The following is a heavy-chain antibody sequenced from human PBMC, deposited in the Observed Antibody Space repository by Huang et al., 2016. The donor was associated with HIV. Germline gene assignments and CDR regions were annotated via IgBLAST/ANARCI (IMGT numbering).Heavy chain of an antibody. Sequence: QVQLVQSGAEVKKPGASVTVSCKASGYTFTGYYMHWVRQAPGQGLGCMGWINPNSGGTNYAQKCQGRVTMTRDTSISTAYMELSRLRSDDTAVYYCTRSFLEWLAGAFDIWGQGTMVTVSS. V-gene: IGHV1-2*02. CDR2: INPNSGGT. D-gene: IGHD3-3*02. CDR1: GYTFTGYY. J-gene: IGHJ3*02. CDR3: TRSFLEWLAGAFDI.